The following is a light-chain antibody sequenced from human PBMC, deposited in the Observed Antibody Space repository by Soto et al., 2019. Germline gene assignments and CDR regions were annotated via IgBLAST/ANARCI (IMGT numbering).Light chain of an antibody. V-gene: IGKV3-20*01. Sequence: EIVLTQSPGTLSLSPGERATLSCRASQSVSSSYLAWYQQKPGQAPRLLIYRTSSRATGIPDRFSGSGSGTDFTLTISRLDREDFAVYYCQQYYDWPITFGQGTRLDIK. CDR2: RTS. CDR3: QQYYDWPIT. J-gene: IGKJ5*01. CDR1: QSVSSSY.